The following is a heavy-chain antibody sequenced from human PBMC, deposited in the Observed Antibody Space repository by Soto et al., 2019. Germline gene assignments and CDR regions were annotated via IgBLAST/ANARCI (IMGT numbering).Heavy chain of an antibody. D-gene: IGHD3-3*01. CDR3: AKDIPPEIDDFWHGMDV. J-gene: IGHJ6*02. V-gene: IGHV3-30*18. CDR2: ISYGGTRK. CDR1: GFSFSDYG. Sequence: QVQLVESGGGVVQPGGSLRLSCVASGFSFSDYGMYWVRQAPGKGLEWVAVISYGGTRKYYADSVKGRFTISRDNSKNTLYLQMNSLRAEDTAVYYCAKDIPPEIDDFWHGMDVWGQGTTVTVSS.